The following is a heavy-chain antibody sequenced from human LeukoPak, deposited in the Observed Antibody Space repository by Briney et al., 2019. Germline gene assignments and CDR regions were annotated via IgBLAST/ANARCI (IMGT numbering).Heavy chain of an antibody. D-gene: IGHD1-26*01. Sequence: SETLSLTCTVSGGSISSSSYYWGWIRRPPGKGLEWIGSIYYSGSTYYNPSLKSRVTISVDTSKNQFSLKLSSVTAADTAVYYCARQEVGATIAPPAHWGHGTLVTVSS. CDR3: ARQEVGATIAPPAH. V-gene: IGHV4-39*01. J-gene: IGHJ4*01. CDR2: IYYSGST. CDR1: GGSISSSSYY.